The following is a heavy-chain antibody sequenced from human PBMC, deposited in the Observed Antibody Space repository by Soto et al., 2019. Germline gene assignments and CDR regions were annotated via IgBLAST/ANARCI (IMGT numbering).Heavy chain of an antibody. Sequence: SVQVSCKASGGTFSNYAISGVRQAPGQGLEWMGGIIPIFGTANYAQKFQGRVTITADESTSTAYMELSSLRNEDTAVYYCARDLMTGTYRDPYYYGMDVWGQGTTVTVSS. CDR1: GGTFSNYA. CDR2: IIPIFGTA. J-gene: IGHJ6*02. V-gene: IGHV1-69*13. CDR3: ARDLMTGTYRDPYYYGMDV. D-gene: IGHD1-20*01.